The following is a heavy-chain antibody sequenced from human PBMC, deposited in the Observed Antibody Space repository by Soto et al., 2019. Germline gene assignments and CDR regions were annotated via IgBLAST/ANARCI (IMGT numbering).Heavy chain of an antibody. CDR3: AKDYDYGDYLYSNWFDP. J-gene: IGHJ5*02. V-gene: IGHV3-23*01. D-gene: IGHD4-17*01. Sequence: PGGSLRLSCAASGFTFSSYAMSWVRQAPGKGLEWVSAISGSGGSTYYADSVKGRFTISRDNSKNTLYLQMNSLRAEDTAVYYCAKDYDYGDYLYSNWFDPWGQGTLVTVSS. CDR1: GFTFSSYA. CDR2: ISGSGGST.